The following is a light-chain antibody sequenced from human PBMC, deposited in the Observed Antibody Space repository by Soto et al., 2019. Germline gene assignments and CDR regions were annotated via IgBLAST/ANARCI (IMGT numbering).Light chain of an antibody. J-gene: IGKJ2*01. CDR1: QSVLYSSNNKNY. CDR2: WAS. Sequence: DIVMTQSPDSLAVSLGERATINCKSSQSVLYSSNNKNYLSWYQQKPGQPPKLLLYWASTRESGVPDRFSGSGSGTDVTLTISSLQAEDGALYYCQQYYSTPVTFGQGTKLEIK. V-gene: IGKV4-1*01. CDR3: QQYYSTPVT.